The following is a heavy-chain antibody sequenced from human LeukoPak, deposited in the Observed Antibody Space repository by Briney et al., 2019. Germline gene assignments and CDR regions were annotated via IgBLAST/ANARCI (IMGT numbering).Heavy chain of an antibody. J-gene: IGHJ4*02. CDR1: GFTFSSYA. Sequence: PGGSLRLSCAASGFTFSSYAMHWVRQVPGKGLEWVAVISYGGTNKYYADSVKGRFTISRDNSQSTLYLQMNSLTVEDTAIYYCARNLGPYSNIWYSEDYWGQGTLVTVSS. V-gene: IGHV3-30*04. D-gene: IGHD6-13*01. CDR3: ARNLGPYSNIWYSEDY. CDR2: ISYGGTNK.